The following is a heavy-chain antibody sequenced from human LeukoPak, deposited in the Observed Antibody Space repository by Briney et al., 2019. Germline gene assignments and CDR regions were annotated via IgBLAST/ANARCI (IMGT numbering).Heavy chain of an antibody. Sequence: TGGSLRLSCAASGFTFSSYAMSWVRQAPGKGLEWVSAISGSGGSTYYADSVKGRFTISRDNSKNTLYLQMNSLRAEDTAVYYCARGRGSGSYPFDYWGQGTLVTVSS. V-gene: IGHV3-23*01. CDR2: ISGSGGST. J-gene: IGHJ4*02. D-gene: IGHD3-10*01. CDR1: GFTFSSYA. CDR3: ARGRGSGSYPFDY.